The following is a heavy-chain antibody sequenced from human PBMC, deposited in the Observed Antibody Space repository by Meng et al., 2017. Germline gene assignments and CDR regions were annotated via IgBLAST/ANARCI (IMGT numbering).Heavy chain of an antibody. CDR3: AKSGGGRSDNYYVVSGWYFDL. V-gene: IGHV3-30*18. J-gene: IGHJ2*01. Sequence: GGSLRLSCAASGFTFSSYSMNWVRQAPGKGLEWVAVISYDGSNKYYADSVKGRFTISRDNSKNTLYLQMNSLRAEDTAVYYCAKSGGGRSDNYYVVSGWYFDLWGLGTLVTVSS. D-gene: IGHD3-10*02. CDR2: ISYDGSNK. CDR1: GFTFSSYS.